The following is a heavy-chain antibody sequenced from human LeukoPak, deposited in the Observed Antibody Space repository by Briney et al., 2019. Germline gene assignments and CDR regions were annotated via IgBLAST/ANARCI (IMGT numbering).Heavy chain of an antibody. V-gene: IGHV3-30*02. CDR3: ARLDYTTTSNDY. D-gene: IGHD4-11*01. J-gene: IGHJ4*02. CDR2: IRYDGSNK. Sequence: GGSLRLSCAASGFTFSSYGMHWVRQAPGKGLEWVAFIRYDGSNKYYADSVKGRFTISRDNSKNTLYLQMNSLRAEDTAVYYCARLDYTTTSNDYWGQGTLVTVSS. CDR1: GFTFSSYG.